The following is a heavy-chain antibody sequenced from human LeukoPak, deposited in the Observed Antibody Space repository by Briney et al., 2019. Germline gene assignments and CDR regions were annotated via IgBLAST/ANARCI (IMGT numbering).Heavy chain of an antibody. V-gene: IGHV1-18*01. CDR1: GYTFTSYG. CDR3: ARIPGKILDNWFDP. CDR2: ISAYNGNT. Sequence: ASVKVSCKASGYTFTSYGISWVRQAPGQGLEWMGWISAYNGNTNYAQKLQGRVTMTTDTSTSTAYMELRSLRSDDTAVYYCARIPGKILDNWFDPWGQGTLVTVSS. D-gene: IGHD3-3*01. J-gene: IGHJ5*02.